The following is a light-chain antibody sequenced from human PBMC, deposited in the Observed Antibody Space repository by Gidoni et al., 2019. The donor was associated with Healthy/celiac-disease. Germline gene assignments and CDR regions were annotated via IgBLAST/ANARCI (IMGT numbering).Light chain of an antibody. CDR1: QSVSSY. CDR2: DAS. J-gene: IGKJ2*01. Sequence: EIVLTQSPATLSLSPGERATLSCRARQSVSSYLAWYQQKPGQAPMLLIYDASNRATGIPARFRGSGSGTAFTLTISSLCPEDFAVYYCQQRSNWPPMSTFRHXTKLEIK. CDR3: QQRSNWPPMST. V-gene: IGKV3-11*01.